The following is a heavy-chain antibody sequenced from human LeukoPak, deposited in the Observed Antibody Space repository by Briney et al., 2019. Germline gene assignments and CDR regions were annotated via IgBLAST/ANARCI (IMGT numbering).Heavy chain of an antibody. Sequence: SQTLSLTCAISGDSVSSNSAAWNWIRQSPSRGLEWLGRTYYRSKWYSDYAVSVKSRITINPDTSKNQFSLQLNSVTPEDTAVYYCAREAFGGPYSSSWANYYYYGMDVWGQGTTVTVSS. J-gene: IGHJ6*02. CDR1: GDSVSSNSAA. V-gene: IGHV6-1*01. D-gene: IGHD6-13*01. CDR2: TYYRSKWYS. CDR3: AREAFGGPYSSSWANYYYYGMDV.